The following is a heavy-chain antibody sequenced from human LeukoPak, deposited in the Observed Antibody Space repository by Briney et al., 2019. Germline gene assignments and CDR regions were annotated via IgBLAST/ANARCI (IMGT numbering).Heavy chain of an antibody. Sequence: GGSLRLSCAASGFTFSTYGIHWVRQAPGKGPEWVAFIRHDGTNKWYADSVKGRFTISRDNSKNMLYPQMNSLRAEDTAVYHCAKDRDYGDYPYAYYYYMDVWGRGTTVTVSS. CDR2: IRHDGTNK. V-gene: IGHV3-30*02. CDR1: GFTFSTYG. CDR3: AKDRDYGDYPYAYYYYMDV. J-gene: IGHJ6*03. D-gene: IGHD4-17*01.